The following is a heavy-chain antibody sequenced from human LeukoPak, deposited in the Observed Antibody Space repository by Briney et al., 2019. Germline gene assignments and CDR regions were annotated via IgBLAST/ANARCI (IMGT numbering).Heavy chain of an antibody. J-gene: IGHJ4*02. CDR3: ARSLIRHFDF. V-gene: IGHV3-11*01. Sequence: GGSLRLSCSASGFTFSDYYMTWIRLAPGKGLECISYISPSGNTIDYADSVRGRFTISRDNVGNSLYLEVNSLRAEDTAMYYCARSLIRHFDFWGQGTLVTVSS. D-gene: IGHD3-9*01. CDR1: GFTFSDYY. CDR2: ISPSGNTI.